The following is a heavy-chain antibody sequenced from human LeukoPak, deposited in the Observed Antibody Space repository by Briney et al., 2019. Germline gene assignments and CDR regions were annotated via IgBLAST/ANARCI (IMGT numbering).Heavy chain of an antibody. V-gene: IGHV4-4*07. CDR3: ASRPGYSSGWYFDY. Sequence: SETLSLTCTVSGDSISDDYYTWMRQPAGKGLEWIGRIHSGGTTNYNPSLMSRVTLSIDKSKKHISLRLTSVTAADTAVYYCASRPGYSSGWYFDYWGQGTLVIVSS. J-gene: IGHJ4*02. CDR2: IHSGGTT. CDR1: GDSISDDY. D-gene: IGHD6-19*01.